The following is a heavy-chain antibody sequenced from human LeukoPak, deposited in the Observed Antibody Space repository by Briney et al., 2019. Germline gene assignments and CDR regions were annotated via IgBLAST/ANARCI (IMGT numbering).Heavy chain of an antibody. Sequence: PSETLSLTCTVSGGSISSYYWSSSRQPPGKGLEWIGYINYSGSTTYNPSLKSRVTISVDTSKNQFSLKLSSVTAADTAVYYCARHYDFWSGFDYWGQGTLVTVSS. J-gene: IGHJ4*02. V-gene: IGHV4-59*08. CDR1: GGSISSYY. D-gene: IGHD3-3*01. CDR2: INYSGST. CDR3: ARHYDFWSGFDY.